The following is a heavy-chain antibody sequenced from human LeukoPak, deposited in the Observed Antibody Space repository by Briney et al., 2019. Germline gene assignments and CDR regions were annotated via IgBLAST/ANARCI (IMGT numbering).Heavy chain of an antibody. Sequence: GGSLSLSCVTSGFTLRTYWMSWVRQAPGKGLEWVANIKEDGSERSYVDSVKGRFTISRDNTKKYLYLQMNSLRAEDTAVYYCGGEGVGRWGHSGGGGFGYWVQGTLVSVCS. CDR3: GGEGVGRWGHSGGGGFGY. V-gene: IGHV3-7*01. CDR2: IKEDGSER. J-gene: IGHJ4*02. D-gene: IGHD3-10*01. CDR1: GFTLRTYW.